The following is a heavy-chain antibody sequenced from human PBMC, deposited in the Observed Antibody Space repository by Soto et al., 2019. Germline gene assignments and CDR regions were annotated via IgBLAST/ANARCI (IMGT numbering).Heavy chain of an antibody. Sequence: EVQLVESGGGLVKPGGSLRLSCAASGFPFIDAWMSWVRQAPGKGLQWIGRIRSNADGGTTDLTAPVRDRFSISRDDSKTTLYLQMNSLKIDDTAVYFCSTALRRDIALGAYWGLGTLVSVSS. V-gene: IGHV3-15*01. CDR1: GFPFIDAW. CDR2: IRSNADGGTT. D-gene: IGHD3-16*01. CDR3: STALRRDIALGAY. J-gene: IGHJ4*02.